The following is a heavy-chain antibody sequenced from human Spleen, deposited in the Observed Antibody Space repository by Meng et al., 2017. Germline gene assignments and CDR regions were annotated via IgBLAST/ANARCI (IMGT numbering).Heavy chain of an antibody. CDR2: IYYSGST. D-gene: IGHD5-18*01. CDR1: GASISSYS. V-gene: IGHV4-59*01. CDR3: ARDKSRGHTYAFDY. Sequence: QGQLQEAGPGLVKPSGTLPLTCTVSGASISSYSWSWIRQPPGKGLEWIGYIYYSGSTNYNPSLKSRVTISVDTSKNQFSLKLSSVTAADTAVYYCARDKSRGHTYAFDYWGQGTLVTVSS. J-gene: IGHJ4*02.